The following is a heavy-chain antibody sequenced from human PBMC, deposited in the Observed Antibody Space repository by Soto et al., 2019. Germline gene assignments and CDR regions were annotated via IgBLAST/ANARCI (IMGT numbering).Heavy chain of an antibody. J-gene: IGHJ4*02. CDR2: IYYSGAT. Sequence: QVQLQESGPGLVKPSETLSLTCTVSNGSISSYCWTWIRQPPGKGLEGIGYIYYSGATNYNPSLKSRVSMSVDASKNQFSLNLSSVTAADTAMYFCARLVSGRGYFDYWGQGTLVTASS. CDR1: NGSISSYC. V-gene: IGHV4-59*01. D-gene: IGHD6-13*01. CDR3: ARLVSGRGYFDY.